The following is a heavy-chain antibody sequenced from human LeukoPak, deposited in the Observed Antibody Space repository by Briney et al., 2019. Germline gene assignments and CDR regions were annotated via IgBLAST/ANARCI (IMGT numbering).Heavy chain of an antibody. D-gene: IGHD2-2*01. CDR2: IIPILGIA. CDR1: GGTFSSYA. V-gene: IGHV1-69*04. J-gene: IGHJ6*02. CDR3: ASLLCSSTSCYRDYYYHGMDV. Sequence: ASVKVSCKASGGTFSSYAISWVRQAPGQGLEWMGRIIPILGIANYAQKFQGRVTITADKSTSTAYMELSSLRSEDTAVYYCASLLCSSTSCYRDYYYHGMDVWGQGTTVTVSS.